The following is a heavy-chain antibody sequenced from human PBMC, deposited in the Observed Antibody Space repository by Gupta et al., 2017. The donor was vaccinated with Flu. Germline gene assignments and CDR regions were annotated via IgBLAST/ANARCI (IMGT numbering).Heavy chain of an antibody. CDR1: YD. J-gene: IGHJ5*02. D-gene: IGHD3-22*01. CDR2: ISGSGSTI. Sequence: YDMNWVRQAPGKGLEWVSYISGSGSTIYYADSVQGRFTISRDNAKNSLFLQMNSLRDEDTGIYYCAGNYYDDRNYKGWFDPWGQGTPVTVSS. CDR3: AGNYYDDRNYKGWFDP. V-gene: IGHV3-48*03.